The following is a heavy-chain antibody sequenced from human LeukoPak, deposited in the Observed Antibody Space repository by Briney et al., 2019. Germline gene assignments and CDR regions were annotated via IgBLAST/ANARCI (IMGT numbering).Heavy chain of an antibody. CDR3: GGARPYYEYGLDV. J-gene: IGHJ6*02. Sequence: SETQSLTCTVSGDFISGYYGWWIRRPPEKGLEWVGYIYVSVSTNYNRAFKSRFTISVDTSKNLFSRKLDAGTAADTAVYYLGGARPYYEYGLDVWGPGTTVTVSS. CDR1: GDFISGYY. V-gene: IGHV4-59*13. CDR2: IYVSVST.